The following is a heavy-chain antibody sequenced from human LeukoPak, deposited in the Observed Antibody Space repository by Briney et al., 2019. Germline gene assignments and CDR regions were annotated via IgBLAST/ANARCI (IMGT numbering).Heavy chain of an antibody. D-gene: IGHD3-22*01. CDR3: ARGYYHSSGYYYGLGH. J-gene: IGHJ4*02. CDR2: ISSRSTSI. V-gene: IGHV3-21*01. Sequence: GGSLRLSCAASGFTFSSYSMHWVRQAPGKGLEWVSSISSRSTSIYYADSVKGRFTISRDNAKNSLYLQMNSLRAEDTAVYYCARGYYHSSGYYYGLGHWGQGTLVTDSS. CDR1: GFTFSSYS.